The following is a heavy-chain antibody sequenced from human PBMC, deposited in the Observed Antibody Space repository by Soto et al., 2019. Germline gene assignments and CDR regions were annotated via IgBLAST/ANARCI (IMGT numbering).Heavy chain of an antibody. Sequence: GESLKISCAASGFTFSSYAMSWVRQAPGKGLEWVSAISGSGGSTYYADSVKGRFTISRDNSKNTLYLQMNSLRAEDTAVYYCANWARPVDYFDYWGQGTLVTVSS. CDR3: ANWARPVDYFDY. CDR1: GFTFSSYA. J-gene: IGHJ4*02. V-gene: IGHV3-23*01. CDR2: ISGSGGST. D-gene: IGHD6-6*01.